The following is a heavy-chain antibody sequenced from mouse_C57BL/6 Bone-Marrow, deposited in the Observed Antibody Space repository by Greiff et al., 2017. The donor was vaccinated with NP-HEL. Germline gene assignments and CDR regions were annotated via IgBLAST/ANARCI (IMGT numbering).Heavy chain of an antibody. CDR1: GYTFTDYN. CDR2: INPNNGGT. Sequence: VQLVESGPELVKPGASVKMSCKASGYTFTDYNMHWVKQSHGKSLEWIGYINPNNGGTSYNQKFKGKATLTVNKSSSTAYMELRSLTSEDSAVYYCARDGEGVDYWGQGTSVTVSS. D-gene: IGHD1-2*01. J-gene: IGHJ4*01. CDR3: ARDGEGVDY. V-gene: IGHV1-22*01.